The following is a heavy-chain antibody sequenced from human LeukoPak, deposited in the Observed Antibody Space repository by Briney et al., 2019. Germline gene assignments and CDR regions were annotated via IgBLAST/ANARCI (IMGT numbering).Heavy chain of an antibody. CDR1: GFTFTSSA. J-gene: IGHJ4*02. CDR2: IVVGSGNT. D-gene: IGHD2-2*01. CDR3: AAVFFSSTVPYFDY. V-gene: IGHV1-58*02. Sequence: SVKVSCXASGFTFTSSAIQWVRQVRGQRLEWIGWIVVGSGNTNYAQKFQERVTITKDMSTSTAYMELSSLRSEDTAVYYCAAVFFSSTVPYFDYWAQGTLVTVSS.